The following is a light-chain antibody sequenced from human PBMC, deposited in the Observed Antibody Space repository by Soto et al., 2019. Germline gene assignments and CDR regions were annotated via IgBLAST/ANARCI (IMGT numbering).Light chain of an antibody. CDR2: AAS. CDR3: QKYNSYSWT. V-gene: IGKV1-5*03. Sequence: DTPMTQSPSTLSASVGDRVTITCRASQSISGWLDWYQQKPGRAPKLLIYAASSLESGVPSRFSGSGSGTEFTLTINSLQPDDFANYYCQKYNSYSWTFGQGTKVPIK. J-gene: IGKJ1*01. CDR1: QSISGW.